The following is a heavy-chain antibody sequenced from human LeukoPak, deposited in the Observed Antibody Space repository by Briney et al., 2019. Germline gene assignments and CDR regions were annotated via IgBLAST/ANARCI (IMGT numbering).Heavy chain of an antibody. CDR1: GFTVGSNY. CDR3: ARVSYSGSYHFDY. J-gene: IGHJ4*02. V-gene: IGHV3-53*01. CDR2: IYGTGRT. D-gene: IGHD1-26*01. Sequence: GGSLRLSCAAAGFTVGSNYIAWGCQAPGKRLEWVSAIYGTGRTYYAASVKGRFTISRDNSKNTLYLQMNSLTVEDTSFYYCARVSYSGSYHFDYWGQGALVSVPS.